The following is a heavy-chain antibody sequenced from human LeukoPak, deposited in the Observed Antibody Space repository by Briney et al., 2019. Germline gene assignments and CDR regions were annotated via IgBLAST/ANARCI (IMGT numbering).Heavy chain of an antibody. CDR1: GYTFTSYA. Sequence: ASVKVSRKASGYTFTSYAMNWVRQAPGQGLEWMGWINTNTGNPTYAQGFTGRFVFSLDTSVSTAYLQISSLKAEDTAVYYCARVPPVRGVISDYYYYYMDVWGKGTTVTVSS. D-gene: IGHD3-10*01. CDR3: ARVPPVRGVISDYYYYYMDV. CDR2: INTNTGNP. V-gene: IGHV7-4-1*02. J-gene: IGHJ6*03.